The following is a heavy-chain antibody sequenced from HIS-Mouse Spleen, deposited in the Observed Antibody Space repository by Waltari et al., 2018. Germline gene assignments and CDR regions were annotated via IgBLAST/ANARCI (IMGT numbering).Heavy chain of an antibody. CDR3: ARGRRYYGSGSYGSFDY. CDR1: GGSISSSSYY. J-gene: IGHJ4*02. Sequence: QLQLQESGPGLVTPSETLSLTCTVSGGSISSSSYYWGWIRQPPGKGLEWIGSIYYSGSSYYNPSLKSRVTISVDTSKNQFSLKLSSVTAADTAVYYCARGRRYYGSGSYGSFDYWGQGTLVTVSS. D-gene: IGHD3-10*01. CDR2: IYYSGSS. V-gene: IGHV4-39*07.